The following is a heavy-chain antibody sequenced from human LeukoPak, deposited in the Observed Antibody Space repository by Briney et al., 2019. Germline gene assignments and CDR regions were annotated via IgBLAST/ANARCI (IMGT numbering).Heavy chain of an antibody. D-gene: IGHD5-12*01. V-gene: IGHV4-34*01. CDR2: INHSGST. Sequence: SETLSPTCAVYGGSFSGYYWSWIRQPPGKGLEWIGEINHSGSTNYNPSLKSRVTISVDTSKNQFSLKRSSVTAADTAVYYCARRGEYSGSPLDYWGQGTLVTVSS. CDR3: ARRGEYSGSPLDY. CDR1: GGSFSGYY. J-gene: IGHJ4*02.